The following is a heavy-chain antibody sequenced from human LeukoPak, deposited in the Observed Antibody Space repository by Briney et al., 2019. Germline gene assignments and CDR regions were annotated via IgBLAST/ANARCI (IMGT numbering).Heavy chain of an antibody. Sequence: RPGGSLRLSCAASGFTFSSYGMSWVRQAPGKGLEWVSGIGGGDGRTYYADSLKGRFTISRDISKTTLYLQINSLTADDTAVYYCAKDSHSGFFDYWGQGTLVTVSS. D-gene: IGHD3-22*01. CDR3: AKDSHSGFFDY. CDR1: GFTFSSYG. CDR2: IGGGDGRT. J-gene: IGHJ4*02. V-gene: IGHV3-23*01.